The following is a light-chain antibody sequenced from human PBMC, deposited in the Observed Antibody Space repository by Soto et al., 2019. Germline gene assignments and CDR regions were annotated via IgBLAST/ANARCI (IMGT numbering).Light chain of an antibody. J-gene: IGLJ1*01. CDR3: ISYTVSRSYV. V-gene: IGLV2-14*01. CDR1: SSDIGTYDH. Sequence: QSALTQPASVSGSPGQSITISCSGTSSDIGTYDHVAWFQQFPGKTPKLVIYSVSDRPSGVSYRFSGSTSGNTASLTISGLQADDEADYYCISYTVSRSYVFGTGTKVTVL. CDR2: SVS.